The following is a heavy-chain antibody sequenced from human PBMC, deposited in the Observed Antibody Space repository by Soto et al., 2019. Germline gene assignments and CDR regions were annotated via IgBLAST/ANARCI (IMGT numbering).Heavy chain of an antibody. V-gene: IGHV1-69*01. CDR2: IIPILTTA. CDR1: GDSFSSYP. D-gene: IGHD2-15*01. Sequence: QVQVVQSGAEVKKPGSSVKVSCKVSGDSFSSYPISWVRQAPGQGLEWMGGIIPILTTANYAQKFQDRVTITADESTSTAYMEVSSLTSEGTAVYYCAGKAGGGNYYFLDFWGQGTLVTFSS. J-gene: IGHJ4*02. CDR3: AGKAGGGNYYFLDF.